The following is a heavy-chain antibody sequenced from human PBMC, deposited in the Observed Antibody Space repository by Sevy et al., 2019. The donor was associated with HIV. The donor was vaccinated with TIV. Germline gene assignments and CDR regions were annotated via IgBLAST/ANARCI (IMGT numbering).Heavy chain of an antibody. CDR1: GFTFSSYS. V-gene: IGHV3-21*01. CDR2: ISSSSSYI. D-gene: IGHD6-19*01. Sequence: GGSLRLSCAASGFTFSSYSMNWVRQAPGKGLEWVSSISSSSSYIYYADSVKGRFTISRDNAKNSLYLQMNSLRAEDTAMYYCARAHFYSSGWYWFDPWGQGTLVTVSS. J-gene: IGHJ5*02. CDR3: ARAHFYSSGWYWFDP.